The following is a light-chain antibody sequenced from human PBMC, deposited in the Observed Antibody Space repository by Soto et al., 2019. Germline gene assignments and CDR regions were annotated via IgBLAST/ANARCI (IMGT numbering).Light chain of an antibody. V-gene: IGLV1-47*01. CDR1: SSNIENNY. Sequence: QSVLTQPPSASETPGQRVTISCSGSSSNIENNYVSWYQQLPGTAPKLLIYRNIQRPSGVPDRFSGSKSGTSASLAISGLRSEDVADYYCAAWDDSLRGHVFGTGTKVTVL. CDR2: RNI. CDR3: AAWDDSLRGHV. J-gene: IGLJ1*01.